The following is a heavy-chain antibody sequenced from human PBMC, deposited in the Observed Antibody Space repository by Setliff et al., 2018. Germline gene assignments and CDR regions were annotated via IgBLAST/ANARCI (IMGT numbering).Heavy chain of an antibody. V-gene: IGHV1-46*03. J-gene: IGHJ3*02. CDR2: INPSGGTT. CDR1: GYAFTNYY. D-gene: IGHD3-3*01. Sequence: ASVKVSCKASGYAFTNYYIHWVRQAPGQGLEWMGLINPSGGTTTYAQKFLGRLTMTSDTSTNTVYLEVSSLRSEDTAVYFCARDRFYNSWSGTSITAPHDAFDIWGQGTMVTVSS. CDR3: ARDRFYNSWSGTSITAPHDAFDI.